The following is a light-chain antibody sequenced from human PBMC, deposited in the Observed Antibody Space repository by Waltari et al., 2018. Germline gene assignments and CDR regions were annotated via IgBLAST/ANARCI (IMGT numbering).Light chain of an antibody. J-gene: IGKJ1*01. CDR3: QQYDGNSRT. V-gene: IGKV1-5*03. CDR1: QSISTW. CDR2: KAS. Sequence: DIQMTQSPSTLSAFVGDRDTITCRASQSISTWLAWYQQKPGKAPKLLIYKASTLDSGVPSRFSGSGSGTEFTLTISSLQPDDFGTYYCQQYDGNSRTFGQGTRVEIK.